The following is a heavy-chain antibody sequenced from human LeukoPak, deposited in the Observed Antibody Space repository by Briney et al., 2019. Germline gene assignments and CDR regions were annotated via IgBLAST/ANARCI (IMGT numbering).Heavy chain of an antibody. CDR1: GFSVTNNY. V-gene: IGHV3-23*01. CDR3: AKAPVGATLFFDY. CDR2: ISASGGST. D-gene: IGHD1-26*01. Sequence: GGSLTLSWAVSGFSVTNNYMSWVRHAQGKGLEWVSAISASGGSTYYADSVKGRFTISRDNSKNTLYLQMSSLRAEDTAVYYCAKAPVGATLFFDYWGQGTLVTVSS. J-gene: IGHJ4*02.